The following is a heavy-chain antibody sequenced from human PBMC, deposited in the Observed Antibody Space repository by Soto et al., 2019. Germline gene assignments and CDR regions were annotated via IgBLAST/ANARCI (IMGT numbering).Heavy chain of an antibody. CDR1: GGTFSSYA. CDR2: IIPIFGTA. J-gene: IGHJ2*01. Sequence: QVQLVQSGAEVKKPGSSVKVSCKASGGTFSSYAISWVRQAPGQGLEWMGGIIPIFGTANYAQKFQGRVTITAGESTGTAYLGVGSLGSEDTAVYYRARDLAGGGVPAAHNYWYFDLWGRGTLVTVSS. V-gene: IGHV1-69*12. D-gene: IGHD2-2*01. CDR3: ARDLAGGGVPAAHNYWYFDL.